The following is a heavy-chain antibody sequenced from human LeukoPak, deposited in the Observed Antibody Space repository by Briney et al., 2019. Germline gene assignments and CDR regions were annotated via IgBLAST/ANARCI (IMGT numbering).Heavy chain of an antibody. CDR1: GFTFSSYA. J-gene: IGHJ3*02. CDR3: PKDRSYYYDSSGYYPDAFDI. D-gene: IGHD3-22*01. CDR2: ISGSGGST. V-gene: IGHV3-23*01. Sequence: PGGSLRLSCAASGFTFSSYAMSWVRQAPGKGLEWVSAISGSGGSTYYAASVKGRFTISRDNSKNTLYLQMNSLRAENTAVYYCPKDRSYYYDSSGYYPDAFDIWGQGTMVTVSS.